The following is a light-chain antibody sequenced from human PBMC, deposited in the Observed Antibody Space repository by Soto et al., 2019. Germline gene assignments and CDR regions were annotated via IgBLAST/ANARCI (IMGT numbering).Light chain of an antibody. V-gene: IGKV3-20*01. CDR2: GAS. J-gene: IGKJ4*01. Sequence: QSPDPLTLSPGERATLSCRASQSVSNNYLAWYQQKPGQAPRLLIHGASSRATGIPDRFSGSGSGTDFTLTISRLEPEDFATYYCQQSYSTPPTFGGGTKVDI. CDR3: QQSYSTPPT. CDR1: QSVSNNY.